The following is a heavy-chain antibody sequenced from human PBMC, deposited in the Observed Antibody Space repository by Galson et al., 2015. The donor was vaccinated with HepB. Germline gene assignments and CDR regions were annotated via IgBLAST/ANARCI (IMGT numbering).Heavy chain of an antibody. D-gene: IGHD1-26*01. CDR1: GYTLTDLS. Sequence: SVKVSCKVSGYTLTDLSMHWVRQAPGKGLEWMGGFDPEDGETIYAQKFQGRVTMTEDTSTDTAYMELSSLRSEDTAVYYCATEEVGAPRDDAFDIWGQGTMVTVSS. CDR2: FDPEDGET. V-gene: IGHV1-24*01. CDR3: ATEEVGAPRDDAFDI. J-gene: IGHJ3*02.